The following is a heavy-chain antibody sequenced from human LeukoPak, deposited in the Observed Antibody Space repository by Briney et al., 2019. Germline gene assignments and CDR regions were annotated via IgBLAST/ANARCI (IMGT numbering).Heavy chain of an antibody. CDR2: IRSKAYGGTT. V-gene: IGHV3-49*04. D-gene: IGHD3-10*01. J-gene: IGHJ4*02. CDR3: ARRERGSGLLWFGELFGPSQYYFDY. CDR1: GFTFGDYA. Sequence: GGSLRLSCTASGFTFGDYAMSWVRQAPGKGLEWVGFIRSKAYGGTTEYAASVKGRFTISRDDSKSIAYLQMNSLRAEDTAVYYCARRERGSGLLWFGELFGPSQYYFDYWGQGTLVTVSS.